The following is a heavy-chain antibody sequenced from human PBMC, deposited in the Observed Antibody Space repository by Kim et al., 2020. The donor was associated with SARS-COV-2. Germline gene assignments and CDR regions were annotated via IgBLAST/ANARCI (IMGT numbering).Heavy chain of an antibody. CDR1: GFTFDDYA. CDR2: ISWNSGSI. V-gene: IGHV3-9*01. Sequence: GGSLRLSCAASGFTFDDYAMHWVRQAPGKGLEWVSGISWNSGSIGYADSVKGRFTISRDNAKNSLYLQMNSLRAEDTALYYCANSAVAGTFYYYGMDVWGQGTTVTVSS. J-gene: IGHJ6*02. CDR3: ANSAVAGTFYYYGMDV. D-gene: IGHD6-19*01.